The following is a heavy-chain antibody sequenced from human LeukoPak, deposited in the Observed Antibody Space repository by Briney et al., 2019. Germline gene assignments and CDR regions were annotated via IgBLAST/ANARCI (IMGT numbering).Heavy chain of an antibody. CDR1: GFTFSTYA. V-gene: IGHV3-30-3*01. D-gene: IGHD2-15*01. CDR3: AKVGKVVHIDY. CDR2: ISYDGSNK. Sequence: PGRSLRLSCAASGFTFSTYAMHWVRQAPGKGLEWVAVISYDGSNKYYADSVKGRFTISRDNSKNTLYLQMDSLRAEDTAVYYCAKVGKVVHIDYWGQGTLVTVSS. J-gene: IGHJ4*01.